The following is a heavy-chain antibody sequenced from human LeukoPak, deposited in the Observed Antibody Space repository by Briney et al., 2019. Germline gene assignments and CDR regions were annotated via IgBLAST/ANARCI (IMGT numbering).Heavy chain of an antibody. Sequence: PAGSLRLSCAASGFTFSDYYMSWIRQAPGKGLEWVSYISSSGSTTYYADSVKGRFTISRDNTRNSTYLQMNSLRAEDTGVYSCARQKYSYQRSALPYWGQRSLVTAS. CDR2: ISSSGSTT. CDR1: GFTFSDYY. CDR3: ARQKYSYQRSALPY. J-gene: IGHJ4*02. D-gene: IGHD2-15*01. V-gene: IGHV3-11*01.